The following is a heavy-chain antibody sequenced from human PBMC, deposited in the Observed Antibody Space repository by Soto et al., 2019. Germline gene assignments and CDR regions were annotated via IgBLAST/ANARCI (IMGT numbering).Heavy chain of an antibody. CDR1: GFTFSRYG. CDR2: ISYDGSNK. V-gene: IGHV3-30*03. D-gene: IGHD2-15*01. CDR3: ATPPSGAIVVTPDYVDY. Sequence: QVQLVESGGGVVQPGRSLRLSYAASGFTFSRYGMHWVLQAPGKGLEWVAVISYDGSNKYYADSVKGRFTISRDNSKNTLYLQMNSLRAKDTAVYYCATPPSGAIVVTPDYVDYWGQGTLVTVSS. J-gene: IGHJ4*02.